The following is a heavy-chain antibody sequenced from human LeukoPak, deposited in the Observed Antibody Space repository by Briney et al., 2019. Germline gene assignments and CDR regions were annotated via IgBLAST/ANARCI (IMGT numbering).Heavy chain of an antibody. V-gene: IGHV3-33*01. CDR2: IWYDGSND. D-gene: IGHD3-22*01. CDR3: ARSVPRYDGSAYYPDY. J-gene: IGHJ4*02. Sequence: GGSLRLSCAASGFTFSGYGMHWVRQAPGKGLEWVAVIWYDGSNDDYADSVKGRFTISRDDSKSTLYLQMNSLRAEDTAIYYCARSVPRYDGSAYYPDYWGQGALVTVSS. CDR1: GFTFSGYG.